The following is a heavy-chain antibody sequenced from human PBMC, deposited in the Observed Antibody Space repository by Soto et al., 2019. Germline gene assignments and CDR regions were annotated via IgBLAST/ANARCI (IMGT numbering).Heavy chain of an antibody. V-gene: IGHV3-30*18. D-gene: IGHD3-10*01. CDR3: AKDLVRGVDYYYGMDV. Sequence: QVHLLESGGGVVQPGRSLRLSCAASGFTFSSYGMHWVRQAPGKGLEWVALISYRGGDKYYADSVKGRFTISRDNSKNTLYLQMNSLRAEDTAVYYCAKDLVRGVDYYYGMDVWGQGTTVTVSS. CDR1: GFTFSSYG. J-gene: IGHJ6*02. CDR2: ISYRGGDK.